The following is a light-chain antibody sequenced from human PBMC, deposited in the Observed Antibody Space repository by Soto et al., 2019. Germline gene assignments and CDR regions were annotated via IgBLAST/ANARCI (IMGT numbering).Light chain of an antibody. CDR2: GAS. J-gene: IGKJ1*01. V-gene: IGKV4-1*01. CDR3: QQYSSSRT. CDR1: QSILYGSSNENY. Sequence: IVMTQAPDSLAVSLGERATIDCTSSQSILYGSSNENYLAWYQQRPGQAPRLLIYGASTRATGIPARLSVSGSGTEFTLTITRLEPEDSAVYYCQQYSSSRTFGQGTKVDIK.